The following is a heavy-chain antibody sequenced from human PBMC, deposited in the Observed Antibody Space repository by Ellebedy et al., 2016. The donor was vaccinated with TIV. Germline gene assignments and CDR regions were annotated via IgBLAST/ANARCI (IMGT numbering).Heavy chain of an antibody. J-gene: IGHJ4*02. CDR3: ARDQGYGTGSFTAFDY. CDR2: ISYDGSKK. D-gene: IGHD3-10*01. Sequence: GESLKISCAASEFAFSNSGMHWVRQAPGKGLEWVAVISYDGSKKFYADSVQGRFIISRDNSKNTLFLQMNSLRAEDTAVYHCARDQGYGTGSFTAFDYWGQGTLVTVSS. CDR1: EFAFSNSG. V-gene: IGHV3-30*03.